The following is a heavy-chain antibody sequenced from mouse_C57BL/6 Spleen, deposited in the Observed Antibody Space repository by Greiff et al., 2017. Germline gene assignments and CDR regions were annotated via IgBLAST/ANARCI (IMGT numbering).Heavy chain of an antibody. CDR1: GFSLTSYA. CDR2: IWTGGGT. D-gene: IGHD4-1*01. J-gene: IGHJ2*01. Sequence: VQLKESGPGLVAPSHSLYISCTVSGFSLTSYAISWVRQPPGKGLEWLGVIWTGGGTNYNSAPKTRLSISKDNSNSQVFLKMNSLHTDDTARYYCARRTGYFDYWGQGTTLTVSS. V-gene: IGHV2-9-1*01. CDR3: ARRTGYFDY.